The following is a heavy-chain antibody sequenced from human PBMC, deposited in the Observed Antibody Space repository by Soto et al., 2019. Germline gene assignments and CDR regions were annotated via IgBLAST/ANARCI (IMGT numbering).Heavy chain of an antibody. J-gene: IGHJ4*02. CDR2: IIPILGIA. V-gene: IGHV1-69*02. Sequence: QVQLVQSGAEVKKPGSSVKVSCKASGGTFSSYTISWVRQAPGQGLEWMGRIIPILGIANYAQKFQGRVTITADKSTSTAYMELSSLRSEDTAVYYCARPLGDPYYFDYWGQGTLVTVSS. D-gene: IGHD3-16*01. CDR1: GGTFSSYT. CDR3: ARPLGDPYYFDY.